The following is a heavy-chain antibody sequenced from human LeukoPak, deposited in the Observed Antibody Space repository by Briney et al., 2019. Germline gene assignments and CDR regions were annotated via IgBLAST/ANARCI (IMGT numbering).Heavy chain of an antibody. CDR1: GGSISSYY. CDR3: AREPAGTTDY. D-gene: IGHD6-19*01. J-gene: IGHJ4*02. Sequence: SETLSLTCTVSGGSISSYYWSWIRQPPGKGLEWIGYIYHSGSTYYNPSLKSRVTISVDRSKNQFSLKLSSVTAADTAVYYCAREPAGTTDYWGQGTLVTVSS. CDR2: IYHSGST. V-gene: IGHV4-59*12.